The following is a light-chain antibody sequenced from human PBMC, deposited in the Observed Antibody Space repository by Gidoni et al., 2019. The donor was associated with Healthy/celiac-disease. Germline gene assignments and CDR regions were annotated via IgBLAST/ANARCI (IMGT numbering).Light chain of an antibody. CDR2: DAS. J-gene: IGKJ2*01. CDR3: QQRSNWPPMYT. CDR1: QSVSSY. Sequence: ELVLTHSLATLSLSPGERATLSCRSSQSVSSYFAWYQQKPGQAPRLLIYDASNRATGIPARFSGSGSGTDFTLTISSLEPEDVAVDYCQQRSNWPPMYTFGQGTKLEIK. V-gene: IGKV3-11*01.